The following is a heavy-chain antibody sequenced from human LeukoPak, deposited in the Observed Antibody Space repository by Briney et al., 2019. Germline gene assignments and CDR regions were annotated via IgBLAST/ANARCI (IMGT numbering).Heavy chain of an antibody. CDR1: GFTVSSNY. CDR2: IYSGGST. Sequence: GGSLRLSCAASGFTVSSNYMSWVRQAPGKGLEWVSVIYSGGSTYYADSVKGRFTISRDNSKNTLYLQMNSLRAEDTAVYYCARGTWSVSYYYYYMDVWGKGTTVTVSS. V-gene: IGHV3-53*01. CDR3: ARGTWSVSYYYYYMDV. J-gene: IGHJ6*03. D-gene: IGHD1-1*01.